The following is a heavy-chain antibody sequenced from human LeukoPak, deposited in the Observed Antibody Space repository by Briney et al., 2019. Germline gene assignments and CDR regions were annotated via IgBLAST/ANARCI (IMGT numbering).Heavy chain of an antibody. D-gene: IGHD6-19*01. V-gene: IGHV3-23*01. CDR3: AKDRSSGWYTTLDS. J-gene: IGHJ4*02. CDR2: VSGSGGNT. Sequence: SGGSLRLSCAASGFTFSSYAMSWVRQAPGKGLEWVSAVSGSGGNTSYADSVKGRFTISRDNSKNALYLQMSSLRAEDTAVYYCAKDRSSGWYTTLDSWGQGALVTVSS. CDR1: GFTFSSYA.